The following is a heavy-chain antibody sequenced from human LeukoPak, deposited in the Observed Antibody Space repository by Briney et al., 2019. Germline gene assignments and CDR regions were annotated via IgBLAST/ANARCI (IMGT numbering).Heavy chain of an antibody. J-gene: IGHJ4*02. CDR3: AGRVYYYDSSGYFVN. CDR2: IYYSGST. CDR1: GGSISSYY. V-gene: IGHV4-59*08. Sequence: PSETLSLTCTVSGGSISSYYWSWIRQPPGKGLEWIGYIYYSGSTNYNPSLKSRVTISVDTSKNQFSLKLSSVTAADTAVYYCAGRVYYYDSSGYFVNWGQGTLVTVSS. D-gene: IGHD3-22*01.